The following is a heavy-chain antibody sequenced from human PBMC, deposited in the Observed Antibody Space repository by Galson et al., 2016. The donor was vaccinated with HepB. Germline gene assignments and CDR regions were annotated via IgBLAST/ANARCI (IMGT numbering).Heavy chain of an antibody. J-gene: IGHJ4*02. CDR2: IQKDGSEK. V-gene: IGHV3-7*01. CDR1: GSTFSRVW. Sequence: SLRLSCAASGSTFSRVWMSWVRQAPGKGLEWVANIQKDGSEKYYVGSVKGRFTISRDNAQNSLYLKMNSLRAEDTAIYYCATWWQTPTSYFGYWGQGTLVTVSS. CDR3: ATWWQTPTSYFGY. D-gene: IGHD2-8*02.